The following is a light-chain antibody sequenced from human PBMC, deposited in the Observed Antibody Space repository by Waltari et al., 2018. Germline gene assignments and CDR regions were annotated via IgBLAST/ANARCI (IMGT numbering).Light chain of an antibody. Sequence: DIVMHQSPGTLAVSWGEGAATNRNPRQSVLYISNNKNYLAWFQKKPVQPPNLLIYWASTRESGVPDRFSGSGSGTDFTLTISSLQAEDVAVYYCQQYYSTANTFGGGTKVEIK. CDR1: QSVLYISNNKNY. J-gene: IGKJ4*01. V-gene: IGKV4-1*01. CDR2: WAS. CDR3: QQYYSTANT.